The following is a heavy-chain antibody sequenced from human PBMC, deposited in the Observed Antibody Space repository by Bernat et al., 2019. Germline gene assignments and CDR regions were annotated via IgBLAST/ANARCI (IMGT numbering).Heavy chain of an antibody. Sequence: QVQLVESGGGVVQPGRSLRLSCAASGFTFSSYGMHWVRQAPGKGLEWVAVISYDGSNKYYADSVKGRFTISRDNSKNTLYLQMNSLRAEATAVYYCAKGGEYFDYWGQGTLVTVSS. D-gene: IGHD2/OR15-2a*01. CDR3: AKGGEYFDY. CDR1: GFTFSSYG. CDR2: ISYDGSNK. V-gene: IGHV3-30*18. J-gene: IGHJ4*02.